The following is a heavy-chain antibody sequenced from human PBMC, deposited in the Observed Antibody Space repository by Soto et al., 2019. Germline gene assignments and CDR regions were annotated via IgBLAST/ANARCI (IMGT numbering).Heavy chain of an antibody. D-gene: IGHD6-13*01. J-gene: IGHJ6*02. V-gene: IGHV3-7*01. CDR1: GFTFSSYW. CDR3: ARDGYSSSWYPSFYYGMDV. CDR2: IKQDGSEK. Sequence: GGSLRLSCAASGFTFSSYWMSWVRQAPGKGLEWVANIKQDGSEKYYVDSVKGRFTISRDNAKNSLYLQMNSLRAEDTAVYYCARDGYSSSWYPSFYYGMDVWGQGTTVTVSS.